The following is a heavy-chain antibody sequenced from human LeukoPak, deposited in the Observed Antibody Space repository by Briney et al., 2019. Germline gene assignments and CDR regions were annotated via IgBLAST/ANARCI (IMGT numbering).Heavy chain of an antibody. Sequence: ASVKVSCKASGYTFTSYGISWVRQAPGQGVGGMGWISAYNGNTNYAQKLQGRVTMTTDTSTSTAYMELRSLRSDDTAVYYCARVGIVATEADYWVQGTLVTVSS. CDR3: ARVGIVATEADY. CDR2: ISAYNGNT. CDR1: GYTFTSYG. D-gene: IGHD5-12*01. J-gene: IGHJ4*02. V-gene: IGHV1-18*01.